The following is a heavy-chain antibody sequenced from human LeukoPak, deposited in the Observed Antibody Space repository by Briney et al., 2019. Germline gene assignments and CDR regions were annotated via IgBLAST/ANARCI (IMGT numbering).Heavy chain of an antibody. CDR2: IDWDDDK. J-gene: IGHJ3*02. D-gene: IGHD3-22*01. CDR3: ARSRNGAIYDSSGLGAFDI. Sequence: SGPTLVNPPQTLTLTCTFSGFSLSTSGMCVSWIRQPPGKVLEWLARIDWDDDKYSSTSLKTRLTISKDTSKNQVILTMTNMDPVDTATYYCARSRNGAIYDSSGLGAFDIWGQGTMVTVSS. CDR1: GFSLSTSGMC. V-gene: IGHV2-70*11.